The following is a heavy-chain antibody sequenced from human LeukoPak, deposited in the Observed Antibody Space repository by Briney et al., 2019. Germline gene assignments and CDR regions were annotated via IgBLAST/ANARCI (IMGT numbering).Heavy chain of an antibody. Sequence: GKSLRLSCAASGFTFSSYAMSWVRQAPGKGLEWVSAISGSGGSTYYADSVKGRFTISRDNSKNTLYLQMNSLRAEDTAVYYCALGHYGSGSGLLVYWGQGTLVTVSS. V-gene: IGHV3-23*01. CDR1: GFTFSSYA. CDR2: ISGSGGST. D-gene: IGHD3-10*01. CDR3: ALGHYGSGSGLLVY. J-gene: IGHJ4*02.